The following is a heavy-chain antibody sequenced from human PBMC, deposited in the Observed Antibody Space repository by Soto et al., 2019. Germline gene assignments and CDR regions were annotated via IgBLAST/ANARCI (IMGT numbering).Heavy chain of an antibody. J-gene: IGHJ4*02. CDR3: ARIGVVGSRSLDC. CDR1: VFIFSNYE. Sequence: DVQLVQSGVGLVQTGGSLTLSCAASVFIFSNYEMNWVRQVPGKGLEWISYISSYGSTKFYPDSVRGRFTISRDNAKNSLFLQMNSLSAEDTAVYFCARIGVVGSRSLDCWGQGTLVTVSS. CDR2: ISSYGSTK. D-gene: IGHD2-21*01. V-gene: IGHV3-48*03.